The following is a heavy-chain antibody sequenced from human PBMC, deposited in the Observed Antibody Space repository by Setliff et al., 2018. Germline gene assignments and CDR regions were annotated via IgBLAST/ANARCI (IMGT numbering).Heavy chain of an antibody. CDR1: GDSLTSGTYY. Sequence: PSETLSLTCTVSGDSLTSGTYYWSWIRQHPGKGLEWIGYIYYSGSTYYNPSLKSRVTISVDTSKNQFSLKLSSVTAADTAVYYCARDRRIAARLYYYYYMDVWGKGTTVTVSS. V-gene: IGHV4-31*03. CDR3: ARDRRIAARLYYYYYMDV. D-gene: IGHD6-13*01. CDR2: IYYSGST. J-gene: IGHJ6*03.